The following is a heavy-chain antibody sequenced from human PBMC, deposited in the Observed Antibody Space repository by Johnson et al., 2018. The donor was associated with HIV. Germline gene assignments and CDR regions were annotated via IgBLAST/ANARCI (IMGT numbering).Heavy chain of an antibody. CDR3: AKDLTSGDYEEDAFDI. V-gene: IGHV3-23*04. J-gene: IGHJ3*02. CDR1: GFTFSSYA. D-gene: IGHD4-17*01. Sequence: VQLVESGGDVVQPGTSLRLSCAASGFTFSSYAMNWVRQAPGKGLEWVSGMSGSGGSTYYADSVKGRFTISRDNSKNTLFLQMNSLRAEDTALYYCAKDLTSGDYEEDAFDIWGQGTMLTVSS. CDR2: MSGSGGST.